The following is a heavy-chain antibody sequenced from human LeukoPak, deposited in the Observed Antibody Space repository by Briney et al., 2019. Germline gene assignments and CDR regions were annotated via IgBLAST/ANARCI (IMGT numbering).Heavy chain of an antibody. D-gene: IGHD3-10*01. J-gene: IGHJ6*03. CDR1: GGSISSGSYY. CDR2: IYTSGST. Sequence: SQTLSLTCTVSGGSISSGSYYWSWIRQPAGKGLEWIGRIYTSGSTNYNPSLKSRVTISVDTSKNQFSLKLSSVTAADTAVYYCAREFSAYGSGSYYNVYYYYHYMDVWGKGTTVTVSS. V-gene: IGHV4-61*02. CDR3: AREFSAYGSGSYYNVYYYYHYMDV.